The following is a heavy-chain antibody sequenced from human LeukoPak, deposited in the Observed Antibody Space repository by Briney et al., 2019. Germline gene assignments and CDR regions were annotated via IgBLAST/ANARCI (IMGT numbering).Heavy chain of an antibody. D-gene: IGHD2-15*01. CDR1: GFTFSHFW. V-gene: IGHV3-7*01. CDR2: IKKTGSET. Sequence: GGSLRLSCAASGFTFSHFWMSWVCQAPGKGLEWVAYIKKTGSETYYVDSVKGRFTITRDNTRNSLFLQMYSLRAEDTAVYFCAREDGYCSGGNCYSYFDSWGQGTLATVSS. J-gene: IGHJ4*02. CDR3: AREDGYCSGGNCYSYFDS.